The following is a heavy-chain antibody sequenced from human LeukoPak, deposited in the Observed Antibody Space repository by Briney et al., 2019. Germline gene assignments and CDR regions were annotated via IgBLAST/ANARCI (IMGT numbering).Heavy chain of an antibody. V-gene: IGHV1-2*02. CDR2: INANTGDT. CDR3: ARDLIEGATNF. Sequence: GASVKVSCKTSGFSFTFYYMHWMRQAPRQGLEWMGWINANTGDTRYAPKFQGRVTMTRDVSITTAYMELSGLRSDDTAIYYCARDLIEGATNFWGQGTLVTVSS. CDR1: GFSFTFYY. D-gene: IGHD1-26*01. J-gene: IGHJ4*02.